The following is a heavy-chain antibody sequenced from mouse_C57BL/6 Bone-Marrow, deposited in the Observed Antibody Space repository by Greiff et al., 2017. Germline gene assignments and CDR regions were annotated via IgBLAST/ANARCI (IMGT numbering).Heavy chain of an antibody. D-gene: IGHD2-5*01. CDR1: GFTFNTYG. J-gene: IGHJ3*01. CDR3: VRACYSNGPWFAY. CDR2: IGRKSSNYAK. Sequence: EVQLVESGGGLVQPEGSLKLSCAASGFTFNTYGMHWVSQAPGQGLEWVASIGRKSSNYAKYYADSVKDRFTVTRDASQSMLYLQMNKLKTEDTAMYYCVRACYSNGPWFAYWGQGTLVTVSA. V-gene: IGHV10-3*01.